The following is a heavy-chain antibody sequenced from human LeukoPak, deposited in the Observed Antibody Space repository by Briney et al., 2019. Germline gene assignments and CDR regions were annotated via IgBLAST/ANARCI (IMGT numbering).Heavy chain of an antibody. D-gene: IGHD3-22*01. CDR2: ISSTSTYK. CDR1: GFTFSSYS. V-gene: IGHV3-21*01. Sequence: GGSLRLSCAASGFTFSSYSMHWVRQAPGKGLEWVSSISSTSTYKYYADSVKGRFTISRDNAKNSLYLQMNSLRAEDTAVYYCARDLDYYDSSGYYYSPFDYWGQGTLVTVSS. J-gene: IGHJ4*02. CDR3: ARDLDYYDSSGYYYSPFDY.